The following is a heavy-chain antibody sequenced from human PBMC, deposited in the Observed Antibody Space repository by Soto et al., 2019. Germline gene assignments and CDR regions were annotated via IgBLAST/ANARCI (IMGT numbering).Heavy chain of an antibody. CDR3: ARSDGRY. V-gene: IGHV4-59*01. J-gene: IGHJ4*02. Sequence: SETLSLTCTVSGGSTSSFYWSWIRQPPGKGLEWIGYIYYSGSTNYNPSLKSRVTISVDTSKNQFSLKLSSVTAADTAVYYCARSDGRYWGQGTLVTVS. CDR2: IYYSGST. CDR1: GGSTSSFY.